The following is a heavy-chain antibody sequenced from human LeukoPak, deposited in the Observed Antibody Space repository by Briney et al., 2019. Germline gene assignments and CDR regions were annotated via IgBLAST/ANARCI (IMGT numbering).Heavy chain of an antibody. CDR3: ARKLDYDILTGYSFDY. V-gene: IGHV4-39*07. J-gene: IGHJ4*02. CDR1: GGSISSSSYY. CDR2: IYYSGST. D-gene: IGHD3-9*01. Sequence: SETLSLTCTVSGGSISSSSYYWGWIRQPPGKGLEWIGSIYYSGSTYYNPSLKSRVTISVDTSKNQFSLKLSSVTAADTAVYYCARKLDYDILTGYSFDYWGQGTLVTVSS.